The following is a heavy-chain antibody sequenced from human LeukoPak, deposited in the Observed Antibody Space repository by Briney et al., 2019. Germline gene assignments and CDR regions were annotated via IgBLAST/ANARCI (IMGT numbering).Heavy chain of an antibody. V-gene: IGHV1-46*01. J-gene: IGHJ5*02. CDR2: INPSGGST. Sequence: GASVKVSCKASGYTFTSYYMHWVRQAPGQGLEWMGIINPSGGSTSYAQKFQGRVTMTRDMSTSTVYMELSSLRSEDTAVYYCATDIDYDSSGYSVFDPWGQGTLVTVSS. CDR3: ATDIDYDSSGYSVFDP. CDR1: GYTFTSYY. D-gene: IGHD3-22*01.